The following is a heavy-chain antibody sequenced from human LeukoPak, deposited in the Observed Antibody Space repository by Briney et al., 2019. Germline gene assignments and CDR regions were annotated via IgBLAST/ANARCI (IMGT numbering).Heavy chain of an antibody. CDR1: EFTFSNYW. Sequence: GGSLRLSCAASEFTFSNYWMSWVRQAPAKGPEWVANIKQDGSEKYYVDSVKGRFTISRDNAKNSLYLQMNSLRVKDTAVYYCARVRWDLLSTDYWGQGSLVTVSS. D-gene: IGHD1-26*01. J-gene: IGHJ4*02. CDR3: ARVRWDLLSTDY. CDR2: IKQDGSEK. V-gene: IGHV3-7*01.